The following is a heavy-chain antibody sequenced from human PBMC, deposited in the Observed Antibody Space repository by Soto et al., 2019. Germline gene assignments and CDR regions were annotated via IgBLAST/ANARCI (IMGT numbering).Heavy chain of an antibody. J-gene: IGHJ5*02. Sequence: ASVKVSCKTSGYTFNTYGINWVRQAPGQGLELMGWISAYDGKTTYAEKFQGRVTMTADTSTSTAYMELRSLRSDDTAIYYCARDPHEFWTSYWFDPWGQGTPVTVSS. CDR3: ARDPHEFWTSYWFDP. CDR1: GYTFNTYG. D-gene: IGHD3-3*01. CDR2: ISAYDGKT. V-gene: IGHV1-18*01.